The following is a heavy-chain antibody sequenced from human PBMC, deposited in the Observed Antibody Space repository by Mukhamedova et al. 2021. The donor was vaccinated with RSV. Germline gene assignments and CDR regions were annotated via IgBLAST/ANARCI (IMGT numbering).Heavy chain of an antibody. D-gene: IGHD2/OR15-2a*01. V-gene: IGHV3-21*01. CDR3: ARRTTDFTNWFDP. J-gene: IGHJ5*02. Sequence: AESVRGRFTISRDNAMNSLYLQMNSLRAEDTAVYYCARRTTDFTNWFDPWGQGSVVTVSS.